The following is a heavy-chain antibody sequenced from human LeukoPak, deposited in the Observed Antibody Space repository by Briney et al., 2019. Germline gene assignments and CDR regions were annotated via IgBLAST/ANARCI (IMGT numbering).Heavy chain of an antibody. CDR1: GGSISNDGYY. CDR3: ARYSGTKRDFDY. V-gene: IGHV4-31*03. CDR2: IYYSGIT. J-gene: IGHJ4*02. Sequence: SQTLSLTCTVSGGSISNDGYYWSWIRQHPGKGLERIGYIYYSGITYYNPSLKGRVTISVDTSKNQFSLKLSSVTAADTALYYCARYSGTKRDFDYWGQGTLVTVSS. D-gene: IGHD5-12*01.